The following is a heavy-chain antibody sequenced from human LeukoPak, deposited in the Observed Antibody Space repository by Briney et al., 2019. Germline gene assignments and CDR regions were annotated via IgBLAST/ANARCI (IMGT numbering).Heavy chain of an antibody. CDR2: IKPDGSQE. CDR3: AREVGSPAVRSAFDL. D-gene: IGHD2-15*01. J-gene: IGHJ3*01. CDR1: GFTFSDYY. Sequence: EGSLRLSCAASGFTFSDYYMTWIRQAPGKGLEWVANIKPDGSQEHYVDSVTGRFTISRDNAKNSLYLQLNSLRDEDTAVYYCAREVGSPAVRSAFDLWGQGTMVTVSS. V-gene: IGHV3-7*01.